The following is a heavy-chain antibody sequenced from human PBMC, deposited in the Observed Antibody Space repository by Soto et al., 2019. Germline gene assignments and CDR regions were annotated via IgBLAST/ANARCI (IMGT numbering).Heavy chain of an antibody. CDR3: ARRSIRNTYIFDY. CDR1: SGSINGRTYY. CDR2: ISYSGST. J-gene: IGHJ4*02. V-gene: IGHV4-39*01. D-gene: IGHD1-1*01. Sequence: PSETLSLTCTVSSGSINGRTYYRGWIRQPPGTGLEWIASISYSGSTYYNPSLRSRVTISADTSNNQFSLKVRSVTAADTAVYFCARRSIRNTYIFDYWGQGRLVTVSS.